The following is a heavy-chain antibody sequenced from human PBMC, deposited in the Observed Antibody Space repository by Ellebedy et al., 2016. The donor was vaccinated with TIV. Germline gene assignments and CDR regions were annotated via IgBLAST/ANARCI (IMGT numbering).Heavy chain of an antibody. CDR1: GFTFSIAG. CDR2: IDFSGTGT. Sequence: GESLKISXGASGFTFSIAGMTWVRQAPGKGLEWVATIDFSGTGTYYADSVKGRFIISRDNTKNLVFLQMNSLGVEGTAVYYCARDGSEWSRDHWGQGTLVTVSS. D-gene: IGHD3-3*01. CDR3: ARDGSEWSRDH. V-gene: IGHV3-21*06. J-gene: IGHJ4*02.